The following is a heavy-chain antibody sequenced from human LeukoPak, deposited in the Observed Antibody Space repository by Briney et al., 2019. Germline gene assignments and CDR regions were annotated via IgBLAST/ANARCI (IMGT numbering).Heavy chain of an antibody. CDR2: IFYIGST. CDR3: ASSYYDLLTGYLDHFDY. V-gene: IGHV4-59*01. CDR1: DGSINNYY. D-gene: IGHD3-9*01. Sequence: PSETLSLTCTVSDGSINNYYWTWIRQPPGKGLEWIGYIFYIGSTNYNPSLKSRVTISVDTSKNQFSLKLSSVTAADTAVYYCASSYYDLLTGYLDHFDYWGQGTLVTVSS. J-gene: IGHJ4*02.